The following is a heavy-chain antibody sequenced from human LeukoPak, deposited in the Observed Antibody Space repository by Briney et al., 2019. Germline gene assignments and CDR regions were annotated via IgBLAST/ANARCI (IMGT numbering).Heavy chain of an antibody. J-gene: IGHJ4*02. CDR2: ISGNNDNP. CDR3: ARDGTSTDDY. D-gene: IGHD2-2*01. Sequence: ASVKVSCKASGYTFSNFGISWVRQAPGQGLEWMGWISGNNDNPNYGQKFQGRLTVTTDSSTSTAYMELRNLRSDVTAVYYCARDGTSTDDYWGQGTLVTVSS. CDR1: GYTFSNFG. V-gene: IGHV1-18*01.